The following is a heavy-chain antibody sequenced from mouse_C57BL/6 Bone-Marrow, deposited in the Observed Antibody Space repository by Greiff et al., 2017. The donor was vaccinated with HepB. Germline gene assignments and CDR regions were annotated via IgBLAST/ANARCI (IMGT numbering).Heavy chain of an antibody. Sequence: EVQGVESGGGLVKPGGSLKLSCAASGFTFSDYGMHWVRQAPEKGLEWVAYISSGSSTIDYADTVKGRCTLSRDNAKNTLFLQMTSLRSEDTAMYYYARAKVARYYFDYWGQGTTLTVSS. D-gene: IGHD1-1*01. J-gene: IGHJ2*01. V-gene: IGHV5-17*01. CDR3: ARAKVARYYFDY. CDR2: ISSGSSTI. CDR1: GFTFSDYG.